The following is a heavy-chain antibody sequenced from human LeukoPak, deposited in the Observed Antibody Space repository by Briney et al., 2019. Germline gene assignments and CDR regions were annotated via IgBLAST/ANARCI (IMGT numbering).Heavy chain of an antibody. D-gene: IGHD4-11*01. CDR3: ARKDSNYGGFDY. CDR2: VAYTGST. CDR1: GGSITSGEHY. J-gene: IGHJ4*02. Sequence: KTSETLSLTCTVSGGSITSGEHYCSWIRQPPGKGLEWIGYVAYTGSTTYNPSLKSRVTISVDKSKNQFSLELSSVAAADTAVYFCARKDSNYGGFDYWGQGTLVTVSS. V-gene: IGHV4-30-4*01.